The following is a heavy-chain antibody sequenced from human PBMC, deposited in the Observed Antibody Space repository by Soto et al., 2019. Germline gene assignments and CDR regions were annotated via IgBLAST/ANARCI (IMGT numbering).Heavy chain of an antibody. V-gene: IGHV3-33*01. CDR2: IWYDGSNK. J-gene: IGHJ6*02. CDR3: ARDRRDGSLMDV. CDR1: GFTFSSYG. D-gene: IGHD5-12*01. Sequence: QVQLVESGGGVVQPGRSLRLSCAASGFTFSSYGVHWVRQAPGKGLEWVAVIWYDGSNKYYADSVKGRFTISRDNSKNTLYLQMNSLRAEDTVVYYCARDRRDGSLMDVWGQGTTVTVSS.